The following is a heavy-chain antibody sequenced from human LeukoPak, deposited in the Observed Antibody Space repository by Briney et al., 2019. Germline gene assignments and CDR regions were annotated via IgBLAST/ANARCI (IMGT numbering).Heavy chain of an antibody. D-gene: IGHD3-10*01. CDR2: IKQDGSEK. V-gene: IGHV3-7*01. CDR1: GFTFINAW. Sequence: GGSLRLSCAASGFTFINAWMFWVRQAPGKGLEWVANIKQDGSEKYYVDSVKGRFTISRDNAKNSLYLQINSLRAEDTAVYYCARNNDITMVRGVIPRNYYYYYMDVWGKGTTVTISS. CDR3: ARNNDITMVRGVIPRNYYYYYMDV. J-gene: IGHJ6*03.